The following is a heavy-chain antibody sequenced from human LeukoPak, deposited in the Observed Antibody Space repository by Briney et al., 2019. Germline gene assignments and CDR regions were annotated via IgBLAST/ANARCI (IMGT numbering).Heavy chain of an antibody. CDR2: ISGSGGST. CDR1: GFTFKSYA. CDR3: AKVAVDTAMLTVLLITTYFDY. Sequence: GGSLRLSCAASGFTFKSYAMSWVRQAPGKGLEWVSTISGSGGSTHYADFVRGRFTISRDNSKNTLYLQMNSLRADDTAAYYCAKVAVDTAMLTVLLITTYFDYWGQGTLVTVSS. D-gene: IGHD5-18*01. V-gene: IGHV3-23*01. J-gene: IGHJ4*02.